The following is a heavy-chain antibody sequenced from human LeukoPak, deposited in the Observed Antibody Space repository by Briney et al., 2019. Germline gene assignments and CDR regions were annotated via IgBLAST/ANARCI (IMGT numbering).Heavy chain of an antibody. Sequence: PSETLSLTCAVSGGSISSSNWWSWIRQPPGKGLEWIGEINHSGSTNYNPSLKSRVTISVDTSKNQFSLKLSSVTAADTAVYYCARGLWFGELSLSWFDPWGQGTLVTVSS. CDR3: ARGLWFGELSLSWFDP. V-gene: IGHV4-4*02. J-gene: IGHJ5*02. D-gene: IGHD3-10*01. CDR1: GGSISSSNW. CDR2: INHSGST.